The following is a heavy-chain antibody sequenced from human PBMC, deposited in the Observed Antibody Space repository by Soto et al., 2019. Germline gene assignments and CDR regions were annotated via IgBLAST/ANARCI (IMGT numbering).Heavy chain of an antibody. D-gene: IGHD3-10*01. V-gene: IGHV3-21*01. CDR1: GFTFSSYS. CDR3: ARDPNHGGWFDP. CDR2: ISSSSIYI. Sequence: KAGGSLRLSCAACGFTFSSYSINWVRQAPWKGLEWVSSISSSSIYIYYADSVKGRFTISRDNAKNSLYLQMNSLRAEDTAVYYCARDPNHGGWFDPFGQGTLVTVCS. J-gene: IGHJ5*02.